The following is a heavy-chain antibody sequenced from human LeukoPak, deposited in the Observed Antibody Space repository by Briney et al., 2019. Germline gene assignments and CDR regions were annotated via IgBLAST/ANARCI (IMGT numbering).Heavy chain of an antibody. J-gene: IGHJ6*02. V-gene: IGHV1-69*13. CDR1: GGTFSSYA. CDR2: IIPIFGTA. D-gene: IGHD3-22*01. Sequence: SVKVSCKASGGTFSSYAISWVRQAPGQGLEWMGGIIPIFGTANYAQKFQGRVTITADESTSTAYMELSSLRSGDTAVYYCATVYYYDSSGYSLLRYYYGMDVWGQGTTVTVSS. CDR3: ATVYYYDSSGYSLLRYYYGMDV.